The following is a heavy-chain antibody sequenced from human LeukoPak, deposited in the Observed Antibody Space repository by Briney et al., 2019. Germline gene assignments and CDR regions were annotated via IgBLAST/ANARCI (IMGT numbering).Heavy chain of an antibody. Sequence: GGSLRLSCAASGFSFSDYYMGWIRQAPGKGLEWVSYISSSGSTIYYADSVKGRFTISRDNAKNSLYLQMNSLRAEDTAVYYCARGDYYDSSGYYYVFWGQGTLVTVSS. CDR3: ARGDYYDSSGYYYVF. D-gene: IGHD3-22*01. CDR2: ISSSGSTI. V-gene: IGHV3-11*01. CDR1: GFSFSDYY. J-gene: IGHJ4*02.